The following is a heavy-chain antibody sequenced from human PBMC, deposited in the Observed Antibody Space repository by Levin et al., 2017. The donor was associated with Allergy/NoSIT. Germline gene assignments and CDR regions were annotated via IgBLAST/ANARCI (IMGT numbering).Heavy chain of an antibody. CDR1: GFTFSSYG. J-gene: IGHJ4*02. Sequence: PGGSLRLSCAASGFTFSSYGMHWVRQAPGKGLEWVAVISYDGSNKYYADSVKGRFTISRDNSKNTLYLQMNSLRAEDTAVYYCAKDRTKIAVAGTDYWGQGTLVTVSS. CDR3: AKDRTKIAVAGTDY. CDR2: ISYDGSNK. V-gene: IGHV3-30*18. D-gene: IGHD6-19*01.